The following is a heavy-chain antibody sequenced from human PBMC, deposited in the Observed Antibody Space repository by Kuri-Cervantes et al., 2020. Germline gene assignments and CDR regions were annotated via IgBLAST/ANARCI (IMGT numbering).Heavy chain of an antibody. J-gene: IGHJ3*02. D-gene: IGHD2-15*01. CDR2: ISSSSSYI. CDR3: ARGKLLVHAFDI. Sequence: GESLKISCAASGFTFSSYSMNWVRQAPGKGLEWVSSISSSSSYIYYADSVKGRFTISRDNAKNSLYLQMNSLRAEDTAVYYCARGKLLVHAFDIWGQGTMVTVS. V-gene: IGHV3-21*01. CDR1: GFTFSSYS.